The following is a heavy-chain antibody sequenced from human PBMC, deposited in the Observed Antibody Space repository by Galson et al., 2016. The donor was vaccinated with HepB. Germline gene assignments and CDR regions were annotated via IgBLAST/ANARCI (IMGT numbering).Heavy chain of an antibody. CDR3: ARSIAVVNTDYYYYRMDV. CDR2: IDWDDDK. D-gene: IGHD3-22*01. CDR1: GFSLSTSGMC. Sequence: PALVKPTQTLTLTCTFSGFSLSTSGMCVSWIRQPPGKALEWLALIDWDDDKYYSTSLKTRLTISKDTSKNQVVLTMTNMDPVDTATYYCARSIAVVNTDYYYYRMDVWGQGTTVTVSS. V-gene: IGHV2-70*01. J-gene: IGHJ6*02.